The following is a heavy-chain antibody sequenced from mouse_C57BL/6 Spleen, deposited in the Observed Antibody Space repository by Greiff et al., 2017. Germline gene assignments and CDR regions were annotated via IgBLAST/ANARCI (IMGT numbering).Heavy chain of an antibody. CDR2: IHPNSGNT. D-gene: IGHD6-1*01. CDR1: GYTFTSYW. J-gene: IGHJ3*01. CDR3: AKSDGSSPFAY. Sequence: QVQLQQPGAELVKPGASVKLSCKASGYTFTSYWMHWVKQRPGQGLEWIGMIHPNSGNTNYNEKFKSKATLTVDKSSSTAYMQLSSLTSEDSAVYYCAKSDGSSPFAYRGHGTLVTASA. V-gene: IGHV1-64*01.